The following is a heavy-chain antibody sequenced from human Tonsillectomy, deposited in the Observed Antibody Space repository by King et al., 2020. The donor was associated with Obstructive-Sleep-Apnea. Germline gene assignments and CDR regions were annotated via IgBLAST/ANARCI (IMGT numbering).Heavy chain of an antibody. Sequence: VQLQESVPGLVKPSETLSLTCFVSGGSISRYYWSWIRQPPGKGLEWIGYVYYSGITNYNPSLKSRVIISVDTSKNQFSLNLSSVTAADTAVYYCARHLYSTGNSGAFDIWGQGTMVTVSS. CDR1: GGSISRYY. CDR3: ARHLYSTGNSGAFDI. V-gene: IGHV4-59*08. J-gene: IGHJ3*02. D-gene: IGHD2-8*02. CDR2: VYYSGIT.